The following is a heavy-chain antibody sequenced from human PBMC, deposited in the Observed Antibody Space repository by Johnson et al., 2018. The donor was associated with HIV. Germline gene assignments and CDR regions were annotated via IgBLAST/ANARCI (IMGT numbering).Heavy chain of an antibody. J-gene: IGHJ3*02. Sequence: QVQLVESGGGVVQPGRSLRLSCAASGFTFSSYAMHWVRQAPGKGLEWVAVISYDGSNKYYADYVKGRFTISRDNSKNTLYLQMNSLRVEDTAVYYCAKDREAWYISRWSPTDAFDIWGQGTMVTVSS. CDR2: ISYDGSNK. CDR3: AKDREAWYISRWSPTDAFDI. CDR1: GFTFSSYA. V-gene: IGHV3-30*04. D-gene: IGHD6-13*01.